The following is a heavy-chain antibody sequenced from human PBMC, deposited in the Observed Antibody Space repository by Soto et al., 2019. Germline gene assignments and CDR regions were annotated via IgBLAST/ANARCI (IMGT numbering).Heavy chain of an antibody. D-gene: IGHD3-22*01. CDR2: IYPGDSDT. CDR1: GYTFTSYW. CDR3: ARKLPYYYDSSGPNWFDP. Sequence: GESLKISCQGSGYTFTSYWIGWVRQMPGKGLEWMGIIYPGDSDTRYNPSFQGQVIISADRSISTAYLQWSSLKASDTAIYYCARKLPYYYDSSGPNWFDPSGQGTLVTVSS. J-gene: IGHJ5*02. V-gene: IGHV5-51*01.